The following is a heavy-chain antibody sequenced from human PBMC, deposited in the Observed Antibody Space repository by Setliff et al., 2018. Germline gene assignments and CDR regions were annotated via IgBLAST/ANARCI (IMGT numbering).Heavy chain of an antibody. CDR1: GGSISSYY. CDR2: IYIGGSA. D-gene: IGHD3-10*01. Sequence: SETLSLTCTVSGGSISSYYWSWIRQPAGKGLEWIGHIYIGGSANYNPSLKSRVTISVDTSKNQFSLKLSSVTAADTAVYYCARGIITMVRGVITFSYYFDYWGQGTLVTVSS. CDR3: ARGIITMVRGVITFSYYFDY. J-gene: IGHJ4*02. V-gene: IGHV4-4*08.